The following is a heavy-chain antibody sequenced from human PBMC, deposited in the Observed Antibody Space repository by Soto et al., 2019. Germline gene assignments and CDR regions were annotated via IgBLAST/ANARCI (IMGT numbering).Heavy chain of an antibody. J-gene: IGHJ6*02. CDR1: GGSVSGYY. CDR3: ARGRNYYGMDV. CDR2: IYTSGST. V-gene: IGHV4-4*07. Sequence: PSETLSLTCTVSGGSVSGYYWNWIRQPAGKGLEWIGRIYTSGSTNYNPSLKSRVTMSVDTSTNQFSLKLSSVTAADTAVYYCARGRNYYGMDVWFQGPTVTVSS.